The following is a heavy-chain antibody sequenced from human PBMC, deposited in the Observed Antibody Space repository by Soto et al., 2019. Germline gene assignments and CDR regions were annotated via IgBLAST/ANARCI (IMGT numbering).Heavy chain of an antibody. Sequence: ASVKVSCKGSGGTFNRYTITWVRQAPGQGLEWMGWIRAYNGNTNYAQKLQGRVTMTTDTSTSTAYMELRSLRSDDTAVYYCARDAPPADYWGQGTLVTVSS. CDR1: GGTFNRYT. CDR2: IRAYNGNT. J-gene: IGHJ4*02. CDR3: ARDAPPADY. V-gene: IGHV1-18*01.